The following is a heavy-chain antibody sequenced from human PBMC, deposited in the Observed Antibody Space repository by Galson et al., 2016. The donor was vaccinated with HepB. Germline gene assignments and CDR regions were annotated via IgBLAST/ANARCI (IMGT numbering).Heavy chain of an antibody. J-gene: IGHJ4*02. CDR1: GFAFRNYW. Sequence: SLRLSCAASGFAFRNYWMHWVRQAPGKGLVWVARIDGVGGSITYAGSVKGRFTISRDNAKNTLYLEMNSLRVEDTAVYYCARGSQGFYWGQGTLVTVSS. CDR3: ARGSQGFY. V-gene: IGHV3-74*01. CDR2: IDGVGGSI.